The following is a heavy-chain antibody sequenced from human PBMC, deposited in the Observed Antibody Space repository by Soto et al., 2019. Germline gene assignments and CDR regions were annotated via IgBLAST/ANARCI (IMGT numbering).Heavy chain of an antibody. CDR1: GYTFTSYG. CDR2: ISAYNGNT. V-gene: IGHV1-18*01. D-gene: IGHD3-22*01. J-gene: IGHJ3*02. CDR3: AYYYDSSGYPLGAFDI. Sequence: GASVKVSCKASGYTFTSYGISWVRQAPGQGFEWMGWISAYNGNTNYAQKLQGRVTMTTDTSTSTAYMGLRSLRSDDTAVYYCAYYYDSSGYPLGAFDIRGQGTMVTVSS.